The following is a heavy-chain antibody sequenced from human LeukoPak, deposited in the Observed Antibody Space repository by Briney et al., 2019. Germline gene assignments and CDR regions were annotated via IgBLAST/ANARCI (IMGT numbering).Heavy chain of an antibody. CDR1: GYSISSGYY. D-gene: IGHD4/OR15-4a*01. V-gene: IGHV4-38-2*02. CDR3: ARRAGAYSHPYDY. CDR2: IYHSGST. Sequence: SETLSLTCTVSGYSISSGYYWGWIRQPPGKGLEWIGSIYHSGSTYYNPSLKSRVTISVDTSKNQFSLKLSSVTAADTAVYYCARRAGAYSHPYDYWGQGTLVTVSS. J-gene: IGHJ4*02.